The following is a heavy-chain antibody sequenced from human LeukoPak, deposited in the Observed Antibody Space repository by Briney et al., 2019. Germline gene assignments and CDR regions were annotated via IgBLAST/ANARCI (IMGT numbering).Heavy chain of an antibody. CDR3: GRGSVGFGELNY. Sequence: GTSLRLSCATSGLTFSSYGIHWVRQAPGKGLEWVAVISYDGINKFYGDSVKGRFTISRDNSKNTLYLQMNSLRAEDTAVYYCGRGSVGFGELNYWGQGTLVTVSS. V-gene: IGHV3-30*03. D-gene: IGHD3-10*01. CDR2: ISYDGINK. J-gene: IGHJ4*02. CDR1: GLTFSSYG.